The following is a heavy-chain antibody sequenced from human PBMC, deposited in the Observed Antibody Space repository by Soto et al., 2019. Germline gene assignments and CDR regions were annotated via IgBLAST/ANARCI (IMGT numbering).Heavy chain of an antibody. CDR2: ISKSDYT. V-gene: IGHV3-21*01. CDR3: AREDSIIIPAVSDF. D-gene: IGHD2-2*01. J-gene: IGHJ4*02. Sequence: GGSLRLSCTVSGFAFNNYGINWVRQAPGQGLEWVSSISKSDYTYYSDSVKGRFTISRDNAKNSVSLQMNTLRVEDTAVYYCAREDSIIIPAVSDFWGQGTLVTSPQ. CDR1: GFAFNNYG.